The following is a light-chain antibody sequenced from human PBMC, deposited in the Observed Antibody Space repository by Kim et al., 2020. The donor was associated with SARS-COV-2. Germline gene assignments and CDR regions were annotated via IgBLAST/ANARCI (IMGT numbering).Light chain of an antibody. CDR3: QAWDSSTAV. CDR2: QDS. V-gene: IGLV3-1*01. CDR1: KLGDKY. Sequence: GSPGQTASITCAGDKLGDKYACWYQQKPGQSPVLVIYQDSRRPSGIPERFSGSNSGNTATLTISGTQAMDEADYYCQAWDSSTAVFGGGTQLTVL. J-gene: IGLJ3*02.